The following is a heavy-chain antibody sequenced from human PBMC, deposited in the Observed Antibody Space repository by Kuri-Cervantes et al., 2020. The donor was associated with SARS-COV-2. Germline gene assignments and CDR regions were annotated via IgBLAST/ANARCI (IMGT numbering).Heavy chain of an antibody. Sequence: SCAVYGGSFSGYYWSWIRQPPGKGLEWIGEINRSGSTNYNPSLKSRVTISVDTSKNQFSLKLSSATAADTAVYYCARLVGITIFGVVTRGYFDYWGQGTLVTVSS. CDR3: ARLVGITIFGVVTRGYFDY. V-gene: IGHV4-34*01. CDR2: INRSGST. CDR1: GGSFSGYY. J-gene: IGHJ4*02. D-gene: IGHD3-3*01.